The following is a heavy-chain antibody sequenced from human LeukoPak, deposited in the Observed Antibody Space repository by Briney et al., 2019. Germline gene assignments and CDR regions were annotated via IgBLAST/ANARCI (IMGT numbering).Heavy chain of an antibody. CDR3: ASHSSYVSPFRS. CDR2: IYYSGST. CDR1: GGSISNSSYC. Sequence: SETLSLTCTVSGGSISNSSYCWGWIRQPPGKGLEWIGSIYYSGSTYYNPSLKSRVTISVETSKNQFSLKLSSVTAADTAVYYCASHSSYVSPFRSWGRGPLVTVSP. V-gene: IGHV4-39*01. D-gene: IGHD3-10*02. J-gene: IGHJ5*02.